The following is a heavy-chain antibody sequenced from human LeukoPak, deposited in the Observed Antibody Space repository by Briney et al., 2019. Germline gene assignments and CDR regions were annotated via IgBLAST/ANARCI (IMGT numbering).Heavy chain of an antibody. CDR1: GLTFSSYA. Sequence: GGSLRLSCAASGLTFSSYAMSWVRQAPGKGLEWVANIKGDGSEKYYVDSVKGRFTISRDNAKNSLYLQMNSLRAEDTAVYYCVREARSRSGMDVWGQGTTVTVSS. V-gene: IGHV3-7*01. CDR3: VREARSRSGMDV. J-gene: IGHJ6*02. CDR2: IKGDGSEK.